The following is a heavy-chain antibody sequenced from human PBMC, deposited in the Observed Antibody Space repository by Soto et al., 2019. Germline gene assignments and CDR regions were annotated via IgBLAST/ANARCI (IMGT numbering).Heavy chain of an antibody. CDR2: ISYDGSNK. CDR3: AKDNTGTTLGYFDY. CDR1: GFTFSSYG. V-gene: IGHV3-30*18. Sequence: QVQLVESGGGVVQPGRSLRLSCADSGFTFSSYGMHWVRQAPGKGLEWVAVISYDGSNKYYADSVKGRFTISRDNSKNTLYLQMNSLRAEDTAVYYCAKDNTGTTLGYFDYWGQGTLVTVSS. D-gene: IGHD1-1*01. J-gene: IGHJ4*02.